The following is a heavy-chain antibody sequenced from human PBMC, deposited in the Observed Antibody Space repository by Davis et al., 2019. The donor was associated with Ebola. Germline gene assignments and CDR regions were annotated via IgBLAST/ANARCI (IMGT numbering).Heavy chain of an antibody. Sequence: AALVKVSCKASGYTFTSYAMHWVRQAPGQRLEWMGWINAGNGNTKYSQKFQGRVTITRDTSASTAYMELSSLRSEDTAVYYCARDQPWGLGGWFDPWGQGTLVTVSS. D-gene: IGHD1-26*01. CDR3: ARDQPWGLGGWFDP. V-gene: IGHV1-3*01. J-gene: IGHJ5*02. CDR2: INAGNGNT. CDR1: GYTFTSYA.